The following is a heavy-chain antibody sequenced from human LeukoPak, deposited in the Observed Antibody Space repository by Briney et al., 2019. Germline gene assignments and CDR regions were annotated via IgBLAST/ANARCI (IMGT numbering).Heavy chain of an antibody. D-gene: IGHD4-23*01. Sequence: GGSLRLSCAASGFTFSSYGMHWVRQAPGKGLEWVAFIRYDGSNKYYADSVKGRFTISRDNSKNTLYLQMNSLRAEDTAVYYCARDRLQAVGYYYYGMDVWGQGTTVTVSS. V-gene: IGHV3-30*02. J-gene: IGHJ6*02. CDR3: ARDRLQAVGYYYYGMDV. CDR2: IRYDGSNK. CDR1: GFTFSSYG.